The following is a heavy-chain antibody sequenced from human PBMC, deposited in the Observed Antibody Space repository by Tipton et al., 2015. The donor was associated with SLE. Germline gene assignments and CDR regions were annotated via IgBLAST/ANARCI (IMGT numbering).Heavy chain of an antibody. CDR1: GGSIIGHY. J-gene: IGHJ4*02. V-gene: IGHV4-4*07. Sequence: TLSLTCTVSGGSIIGHYWSWIRQPAGKGPEWIGRIYTGGRTIHNPSLNSRVTMSLDTSKSQFSLKLTSVTAADTAVYYCARDWGGEALDFWGQGTLVTVSS. CDR3: ARDWGGEALDF. D-gene: IGHD2-21*01. CDR2: IYTGGRT.